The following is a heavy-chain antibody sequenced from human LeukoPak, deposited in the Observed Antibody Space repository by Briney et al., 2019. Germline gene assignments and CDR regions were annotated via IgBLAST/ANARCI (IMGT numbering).Heavy chain of an antibody. Sequence: ASVKVSCKASGYTFTSYGISWVRQAPGQGLEWMGWISAYNGDTNYAQKLQGRVTMTTDTSTSTAYMELSSLRSDDTAVHYCAKLAVTTRRGFDYWGQGTLVTVSS. V-gene: IGHV1-18*01. J-gene: IGHJ4*02. D-gene: IGHD4-11*01. CDR2: ISAYNGDT. CDR1: GYTFTSYG. CDR3: AKLAVTTRRGFDY.